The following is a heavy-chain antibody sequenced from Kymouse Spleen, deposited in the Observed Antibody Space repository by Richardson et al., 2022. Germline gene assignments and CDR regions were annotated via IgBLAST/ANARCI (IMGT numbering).Heavy chain of an antibody. CDR3: ARQGYYGSGSPFDY. V-gene: IGHV4-39*01. CDR2: IYYSGST. D-gene: IGHD3-10*01. CDR1: GGSISSSSYY. Sequence: QLQLQESGPGLVKPSETLSLTCTVSGGSISSSSYYWGWIRQPPGKGLEWIGSIYYSGSTYYNPSLKSRVTISVDTSKNQFSLKLSSVTAADTAVYYCARQGYYGSGSPFDYWGQGTLVTVSS. J-gene: IGHJ4*02.